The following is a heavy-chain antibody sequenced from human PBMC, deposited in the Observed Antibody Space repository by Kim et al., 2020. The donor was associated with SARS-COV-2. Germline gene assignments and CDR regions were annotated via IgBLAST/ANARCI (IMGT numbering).Heavy chain of an antibody. V-gene: IGHV3-30*18. CDR1: GFTFNTYG. D-gene: IGHD3-22*01. CDR2: ISYDGTPP. J-gene: IGHJ2*01. Sequence: GGSLRLSCAASGFTFNTYGMHWVRQAPGKGLEWVAVISYDGTPPFYADSVKGRFTVSRDNSKNTLYLQMSSLRTEDTAVYYCAKPRSTGYHGWYLDLWGRGTPVTVSS. CDR3: AKPRSTGYHGWYLDL.